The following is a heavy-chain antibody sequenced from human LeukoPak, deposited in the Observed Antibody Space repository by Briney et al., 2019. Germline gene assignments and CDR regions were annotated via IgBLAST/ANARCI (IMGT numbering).Heavy chain of an antibody. V-gene: IGHV1-18*04. CDR2: ISPYNDNT. Sequence: ASVKVSCKASGYTFTGYYMHWVRQAPGQGLEWMGWISPYNDNTNYAQNLQGRVTMTSDTSTSTAYMELRSLISDDTAVYYCARGGVYVAFDIWGQGAMVTVSS. CDR3: ARGGVYVAFDI. J-gene: IGHJ3*02. CDR1: GYTFTGYY. D-gene: IGHD5/OR15-5a*01.